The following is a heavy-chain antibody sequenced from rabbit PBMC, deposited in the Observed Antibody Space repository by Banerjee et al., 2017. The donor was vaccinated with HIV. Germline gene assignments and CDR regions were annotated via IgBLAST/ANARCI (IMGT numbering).Heavy chain of an antibody. CDR3: ARGITRYAGYGVATALDYFNL. Sequence: QSLEESGGDLVKPGGSLTLTCTASGFSFSGSYWICWVRQAPVTGLEWIACINAGNDGSTCYASWAKGRFTISKTSSTTVTLQMTSLTAADTATYFCARGITRYAGYGVATALDYFNLWGPGTLVTVS. D-gene: IGHD7-1*01. CDR2: INAGNDGST. CDR1: GFSFSGSYW. J-gene: IGHJ4*01. V-gene: IGHV1S40*01.